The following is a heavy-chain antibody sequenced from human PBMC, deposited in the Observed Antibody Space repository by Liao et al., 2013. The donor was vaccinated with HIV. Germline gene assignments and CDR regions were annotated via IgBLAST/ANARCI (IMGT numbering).Heavy chain of an antibody. D-gene: IGHD3-16*01. CDR1: GGSISSSSYY. J-gene: IGHJ3*02. CDR3: ARAGGRYAGFDI. V-gene: IGHV4-61*05. Sequence: QLQLQESGPGLVKPSETLSLTCTVSGGSISSSSYYWGWIRQPAGKGLEWIGRIYGSGSTDYNPSLKSRVAMSLDTSDNHFSLTLRSATAADTAVYYCARAGGRYAGFDIWGQGTMVTVSS. CDR2: IYGSGST.